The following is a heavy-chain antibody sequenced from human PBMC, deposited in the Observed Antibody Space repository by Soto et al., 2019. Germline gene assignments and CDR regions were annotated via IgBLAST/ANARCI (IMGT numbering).Heavy chain of an antibody. CDR1: GGLIRISNYY. CDR2: MYYSGST. J-gene: IGHJ4*02. CDR3: ARLARYYGLGSYHYYFDY. D-gene: IGHD3-10*01. V-gene: IGHV4-39*01. Sequence: SETLSLTCTVSGGLIRISNYYWAWIRQPPGKGLEYIGSMYYSGSTYDNPSLKSRVTISVDTPKNQFSLSLSSVTAADTAVYYCARLARYYGLGSYHYYFDYWGQGALVTVSS.